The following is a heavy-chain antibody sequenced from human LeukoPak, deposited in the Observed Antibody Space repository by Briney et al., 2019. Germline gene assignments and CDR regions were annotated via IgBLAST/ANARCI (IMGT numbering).Heavy chain of an antibody. Sequence: GGSLRLSCAASGFTFSSYWMHWVRQVPGKGLVWVSRINTDGSITNYADSVKGRFTVTRDNAKSTVYLQMNSLRAGDTAVYYCARRLSSGYPIDYWGQGTLVTVSS. D-gene: IGHD3-22*01. CDR2: INTDGSIT. J-gene: IGHJ4*02. V-gene: IGHV3-74*01. CDR1: GFTFSSYW. CDR3: ARRLSSGYPIDY.